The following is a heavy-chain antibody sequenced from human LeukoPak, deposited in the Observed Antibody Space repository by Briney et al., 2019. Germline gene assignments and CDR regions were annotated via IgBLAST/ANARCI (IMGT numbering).Heavy chain of an antibody. CDR3: ARDDYCYYYMDV. J-gene: IGHJ6*03. CDR2: INPNSGGT. CDR1: GYTFTGYY. Sequence: ASVKVSCKASGYTFTGYYMHWVRQAPGQGLEWMGWINPNSGGTNYAQKFQGRVTMTRDTSISTAYMELSRLRSDDTAVYYCARDDYCYYYMDVWGKGTTVTVSS. V-gene: IGHV1-2*02.